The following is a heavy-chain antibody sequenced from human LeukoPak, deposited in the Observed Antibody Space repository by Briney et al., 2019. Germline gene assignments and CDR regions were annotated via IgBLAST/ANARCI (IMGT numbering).Heavy chain of an antibody. J-gene: IGHJ4*02. CDR1: GGSISSSSYY. CDR2: IYYSGST. V-gene: IGHV4-39*01. Sequence: SETLSLTCTVSGGSISSSSYYWGWIRQPPGKGLEWIGSIYYSGSTYYNPSLKSRVTISVDTSKNQFSLKLSSVTAADTAVYYCARASGGYAESSFDYWGQGTPVTVSS. D-gene: IGHD5-12*01. CDR3: ARASGGYAESSFDY.